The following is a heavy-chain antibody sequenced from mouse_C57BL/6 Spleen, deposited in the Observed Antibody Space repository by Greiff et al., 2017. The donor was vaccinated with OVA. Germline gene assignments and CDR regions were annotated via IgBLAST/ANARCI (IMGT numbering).Heavy chain of an antibody. V-gene: IGHV1-15*01. CDR2: IDPETGGT. CDR3: TRWAGYFAY. Sequence: VKLVESGAELVRPGASVTLSCKASGYTFTDYEMHWVKQTPVHGLEWIGAIDPETGGTAYNQKFKGKAILTADKSSSTAYMELRSLTSEDSAVYYCTRWAGYFAYWGQGTLVTVSA. D-gene: IGHD2-2*01. CDR1: GYTFTDYE. J-gene: IGHJ3*01.